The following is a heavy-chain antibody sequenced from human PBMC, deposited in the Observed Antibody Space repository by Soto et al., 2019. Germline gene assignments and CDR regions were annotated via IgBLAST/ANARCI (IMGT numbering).Heavy chain of an antibody. V-gene: IGHV4-59*01. J-gene: IGHJ4*02. Sequence: KTSETLSLTCTVPGDSISSYYWSWIRQPPGKGLEWIGYIYYSGSTNYNPSLKSRVTITVDTSKNQFSLKLSSVTAADTAVYYCARGRGDYYFDYWGQGTLVTVSS. CDR2: IYYSGST. CDR1: GDSISSYY. D-gene: IGHD2-21*02. CDR3: ARGRGDYYFDY.